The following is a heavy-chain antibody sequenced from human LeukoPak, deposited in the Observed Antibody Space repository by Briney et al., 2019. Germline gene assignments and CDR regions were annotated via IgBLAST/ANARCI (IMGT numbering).Heavy chain of an antibody. CDR1: GGSISSYY. J-gene: IGHJ4*02. CDR2: IYYSGST. V-gene: IGHV4-31*11. Sequence: SETLSLTCAVSGGSISSYYWSWIRQHPGKGLEWIGYIYYSGSTYYNPSLKSRVTISVDTSKNQFSLKLSSVTAADTAVYYCARGIRSSGYYRLDYWGQGTLVTVSS. D-gene: IGHD3-22*01. CDR3: ARGIRSSGYYRLDY.